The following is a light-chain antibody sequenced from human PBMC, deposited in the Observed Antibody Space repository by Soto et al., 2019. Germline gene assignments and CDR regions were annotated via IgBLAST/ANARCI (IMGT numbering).Light chain of an antibody. Sequence: QSALTQPPSASGSPGQSVTFSCTGTSSDIGFYKYVSWYQQHPGRVPKLILYEVDKRPSGIPDRFSGSKSGNTASLTVSGLQAEDEADYYCCTYADNNIFVFGTGTKLTVL. CDR2: EVD. V-gene: IGLV2-8*01. CDR3: CTYADNNIFV. CDR1: SSDIGFYKY. J-gene: IGLJ1*01.